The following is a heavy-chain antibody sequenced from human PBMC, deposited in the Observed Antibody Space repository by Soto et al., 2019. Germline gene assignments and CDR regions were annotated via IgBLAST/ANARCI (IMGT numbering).Heavy chain of an antibody. CDR1: GGTFSSYA. V-gene: IGHV1-69*01. CDR3: AREAAAAGRTPFDY. D-gene: IGHD6-13*01. J-gene: IGHJ4*02. CDR2: IIPIFGTA. Sequence: VQLVQSGAEVKKPGSSVKVSCKASGGTFSSYAISWVRQAPGQGLEWIGGIIPIFGTANYAQKFQGRVTITADESTSTAYMELSSLRSEDTAVYYCAREAAAAGRTPFDYWGQGTLVTVSS.